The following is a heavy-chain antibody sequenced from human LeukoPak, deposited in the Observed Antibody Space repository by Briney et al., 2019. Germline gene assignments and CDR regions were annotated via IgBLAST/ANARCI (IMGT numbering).Heavy chain of an antibody. J-gene: IGHJ4*02. CDR2: ISGSGGST. Sequence: GGSLRLSCAASGFTFSTYARSWLRQAPGKGLEWVSAISGSGGSTYYADSVKGRFTISRDNTKNTLYLQMNSLRAEDTAVYYCAKGRPITMIVVVTSDFDYWGQGTLVTVSS. V-gene: IGHV3-23*01. D-gene: IGHD3-22*01. CDR1: GFTFSTYA. CDR3: AKGRPITMIVVVTSDFDY.